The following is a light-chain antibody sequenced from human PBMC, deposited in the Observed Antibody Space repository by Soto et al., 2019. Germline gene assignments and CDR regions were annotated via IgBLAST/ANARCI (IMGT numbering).Light chain of an antibody. CDR2: YRSDSDN. J-gene: IGLJ2*01. CDR1: SGINVGTDR. CDR3: ALWYSTPLV. Sequence: QAVVTQPTSLSASPGASARFTCTLRSGINVGTDRIYWYQQKPGSPPRYLLRYRSDSDNQQGSGVPSRFSGSKDASTNAGLLLISGLQSEDEADYYCALWYSTPLVFGGGTKLTVL. V-gene: IGLV5-39*01.